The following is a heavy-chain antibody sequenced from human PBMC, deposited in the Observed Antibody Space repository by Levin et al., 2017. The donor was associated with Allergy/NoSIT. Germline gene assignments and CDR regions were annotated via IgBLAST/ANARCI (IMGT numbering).Heavy chain of an antibody. CDR3: ARQGVEPSRRFGELRYNWFDP. J-gene: IGHJ5*02. CDR1: GYSFTSYW. Sequence: GESLKISCKGSGYSFTSYWIGWVRQMPGKGLEWMGIIYPGDSDTRYSPSFQGQVTISADKSISTAYLQWSSLKASDTAMYYCARQGVEPSRRFGELRYNWFDPWGQGTLVTVSS. CDR2: IYPGDSDT. V-gene: IGHV5-51*01. D-gene: IGHD3-10*01.